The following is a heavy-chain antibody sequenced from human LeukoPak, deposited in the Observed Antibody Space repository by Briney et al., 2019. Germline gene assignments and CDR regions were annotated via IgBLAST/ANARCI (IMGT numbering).Heavy chain of an antibody. J-gene: IGHJ4*02. Sequence: ASVKVSCKASGGTFSSYAISWVRQAPGQGLEWMGRIIPILGIANYAQKFQGRVTITADKSTSTAYMELSSLRSEDTAVYYCARGPGSSPDFDNWGQGTLVTVSS. CDR1: GGTFSSYA. CDR2: IIPILGIA. V-gene: IGHV1-69*04. CDR3: ARGPGSSPDFDN. D-gene: IGHD6-6*01.